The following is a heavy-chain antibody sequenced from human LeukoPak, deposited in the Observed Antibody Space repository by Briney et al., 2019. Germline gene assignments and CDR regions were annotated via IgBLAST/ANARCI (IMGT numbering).Heavy chain of an antibody. D-gene: IGHD2-15*01. Sequence: SETLSLTCAVYGGSFSGYYWSWIRQPPGKGLEWIGEINHSGSTNYNPSLKSRVTISVDTSKNQFSLKLSSVTAADTAVYYCARGRYCSGGSCYQRNTAMLLLRPKYYYYGMDVWGQGPTVTVSS. CDR3: ARGRYCSGGSCYQRNTAMLLLRPKYYYYGMDV. CDR2: INHSGST. CDR1: GGSFSGYY. V-gene: IGHV4-34*01. J-gene: IGHJ6*02.